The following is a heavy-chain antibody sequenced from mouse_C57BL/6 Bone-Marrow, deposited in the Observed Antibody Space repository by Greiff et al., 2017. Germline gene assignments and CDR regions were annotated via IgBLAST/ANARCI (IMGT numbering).Heavy chain of an antibody. J-gene: IGHJ1*03. Sequence: QVQLKESGAELVRPGTSVKMSCKASGYTFTNYWIGWAKQRPGHGLEWIGDIYPGGGYTNYNEKFKGKATLTADKSSSTAYMQFSCLTSEDSAIYYCARSPPYYYGSSYGWYFDVWGTGTTVTVSS. CDR1: GYTFTNYW. V-gene: IGHV1-63*01. D-gene: IGHD1-1*01. CDR2: IYPGGGYT. CDR3: ARSPPYYYGSSYGWYFDV.